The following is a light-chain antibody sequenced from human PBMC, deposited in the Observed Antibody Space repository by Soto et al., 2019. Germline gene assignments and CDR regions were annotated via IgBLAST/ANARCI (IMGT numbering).Light chain of an antibody. CDR1: QGISNY. CDR3: QKYNSAPWT. CDR2: AAS. J-gene: IGKJ1*01. V-gene: IGKV1-27*01. Sequence: DIQMTQSPSSLSASVGDRVTITCRASQGISNYLAWYQQKPGKVPKLLIYAASTLQSGVPSRFSGSGSGTDFTLTISSLQPADVATYYCQKYNSAPWTFCQGTKVEIK.